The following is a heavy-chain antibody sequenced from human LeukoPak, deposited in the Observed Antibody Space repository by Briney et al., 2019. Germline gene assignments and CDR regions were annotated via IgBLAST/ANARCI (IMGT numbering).Heavy chain of an antibody. Sequence: ASVKVSCKASGGTFSSYAISWVRQAPGQGLEWMGGIIPIFGTANYAQKFQGRVTITTDESTSTAYMELSSLRSEDTAVYYCARAITVAGNRLDYWGQGTLVTVSS. CDR2: IIPIFGTA. V-gene: IGHV1-69*05. CDR3: ARAITVAGNRLDY. D-gene: IGHD6-19*01. J-gene: IGHJ4*02. CDR1: GGTFSSYA.